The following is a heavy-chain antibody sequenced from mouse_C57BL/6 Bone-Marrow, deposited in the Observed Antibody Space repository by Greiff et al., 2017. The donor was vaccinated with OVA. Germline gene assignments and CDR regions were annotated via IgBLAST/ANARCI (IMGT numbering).Heavy chain of an antibody. CDR2: IDPSASYT. CDR1: GYTFTSYW. J-gene: IGHJ3*01. D-gene: IGHD2-4*01. V-gene: IGHV1-59*01. Sequence: QVQLQQPGAELVRPGTSVKLSCKASGYTFTSYWMHWVKQRPGQGLEWIGVIDPSASYTNYNQKFKGKATLTVDTSSSTAYMQLSSLTSEDSAVYYCARDYDYPWFAYWGQGTLVTVSA. CDR3: ARDYDYPWFAY.